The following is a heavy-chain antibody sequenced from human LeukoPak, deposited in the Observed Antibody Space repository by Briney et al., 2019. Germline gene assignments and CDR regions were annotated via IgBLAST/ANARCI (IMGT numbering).Heavy chain of an antibody. CDR3: SRENGVFSPFGY. CDR2: LYYSGNT. V-gene: IGHV4-59*01. J-gene: IGHJ4*02. Sequence: APETLSLTCTVSGGSISSYYWSWIRQPPGKGLEWIGYLYYSGNTKYNPSLKSRVTISVDTSKNQFSLKLTSVTAADTAVYYCSRENGVFSPFGYWGQGTLVPVLS. D-gene: IGHD2-8*01. CDR1: GGSISSYY.